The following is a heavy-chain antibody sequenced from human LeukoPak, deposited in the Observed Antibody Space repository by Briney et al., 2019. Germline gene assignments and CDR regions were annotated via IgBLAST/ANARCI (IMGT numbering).Heavy chain of an antibody. V-gene: IGHV1-69*13. J-gene: IGHJ4*02. D-gene: IGHD3-16*01. CDR3: ARVPYLSGLRLGSPRRRPFDY. Sequence: VASVKVSCKASGYTFTGYYMHWVRQAPGQGLEWMGGIIPIFGTANYAQKFQGRVTITADESTSTAYMELSSLRSEDTAVYYCARVPYLSGLRLGSPRRRPFDYWGQGTLVTVSS. CDR2: IIPIFGTA. CDR1: GYTFTGYY.